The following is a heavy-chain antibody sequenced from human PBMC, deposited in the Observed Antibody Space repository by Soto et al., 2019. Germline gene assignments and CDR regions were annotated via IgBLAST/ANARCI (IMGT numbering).Heavy chain of an antibody. J-gene: IGHJ6*03. Sequence: DVHLMESGGGLVQPGGSLRLSCAASGFSVSDYYMTWVRQAPGEGLDWVAVVYIGGSTYYADAVRGRFTISRDTSKNTVSLQMNSLRAEDTAVYYCARQPRRDEGRFYYYYMDVWGNGATVTVSS. CDR1: GFSVSDYY. V-gene: IGHV3-66*04. CDR3: ARQPRRDEGRFYYYYMDV. CDR2: VYIGGST.